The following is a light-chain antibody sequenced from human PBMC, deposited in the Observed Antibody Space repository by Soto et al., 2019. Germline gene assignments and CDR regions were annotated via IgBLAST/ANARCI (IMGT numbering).Light chain of an antibody. V-gene: IGKV1-5*03. J-gene: IGKJ1*01. CDR2: KAS. CDR1: QSISSW. Sequence: DIQMTQSPSTLSASVGDRVTITCLASQSISSWLAWYQQKPGKAPKLLIYKASSLDSGVPSRFSGSGSGTEVTLTLSSLQPDDFATYYCQQYNSYPWTFGQGTKVEI. CDR3: QQYNSYPWT.